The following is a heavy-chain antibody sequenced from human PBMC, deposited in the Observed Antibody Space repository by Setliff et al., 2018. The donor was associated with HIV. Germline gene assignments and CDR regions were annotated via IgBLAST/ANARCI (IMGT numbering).Heavy chain of an antibody. V-gene: IGHV4-4*02. CDR3: VMNGWYSLEY. D-gene: IGHD6-19*01. J-gene: IGHJ4*02. Sequence: SETMSLTCAVSGDSISSHDWWSWVRQPPGKGLEWIGEIHHSGSTNYDPSLKSRVTILVDKSKNEFSLKFNSVTAADTAVYYCVMNGWYSLEYWGQGMLVTVSS. CDR1: GDSISSHDW. CDR2: IHHSGST.